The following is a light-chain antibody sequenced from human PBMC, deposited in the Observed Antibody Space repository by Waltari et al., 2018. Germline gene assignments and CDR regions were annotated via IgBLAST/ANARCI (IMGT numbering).Light chain of an antibody. V-gene: IGLV2-8*01. CDR1: SSDIGGSNY. J-gene: IGLJ2*01. Sequence: QSALTQPPSASGSPGQSVTISCTGTSSDIGGSNYVSWYQKHPGKAPKMMIYEVFKRPGGVHDRFSGSKSGNTASLTVSGLQAEDEADLYCSSYSGTNNPVVFGGGTRLTVL. CDR3: SSYSGTNNPVV. CDR2: EVF.